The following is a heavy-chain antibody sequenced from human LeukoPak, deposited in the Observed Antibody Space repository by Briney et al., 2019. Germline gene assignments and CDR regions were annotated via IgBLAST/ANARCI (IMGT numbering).Heavy chain of an antibody. V-gene: IGHV1-69*04. D-gene: IGHD5-12*01. CDR3: TRDRGYDYFFDY. CDR1: GGTFSSYA. J-gene: IGHJ4*02. CDR2: IIPILGIA. Sequence: GASVKVSCKASGGTFSSYAISWVRQAPGQGLEWMGRIIPILGIANYAQKFQGRVTMTRDTSISTAYMELSRLRSDDTAVYYCTRDRGYDYFFDYWGQGTLVTVSS.